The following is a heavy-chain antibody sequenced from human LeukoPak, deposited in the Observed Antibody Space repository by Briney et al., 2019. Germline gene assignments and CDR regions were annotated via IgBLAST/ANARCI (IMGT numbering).Heavy chain of an antibody. CDR1: GFTVSNYG. V-gene: IGHV3-30*18. CDR3: AKTSSGWYFQRTKSYMDV. CDR2: ISYDGSNK. J-gene: IGHJ6*04. D-gene: IGHD6-19*01. Sequence: GGSLRLSCAASGFTVSNYGMQWVRQAPGKGLEWVAVISYDGSNKYYADSVKGRLTISRDNSKNTLYLQMNSLRAEDTAVYYCAKTSSGWYFQRTKSYMDVWGKGTTVTISS.